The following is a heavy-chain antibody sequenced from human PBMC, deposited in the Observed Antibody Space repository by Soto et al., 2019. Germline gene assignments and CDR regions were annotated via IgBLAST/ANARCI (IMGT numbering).Heavy chain of an antibody. CDR3: ARGLLSGDILTGSYPDY. Sequence: GASVKVSCKASGYTFTSYDINWVRQATGQGLEWMGWMNPNSGNTGYAQKFQGRVTMTRNTSISTAYMELSSLGSEDTAVYYCARGLLSGDILTGSYPDYWGQGTLVTVSS. CDR1: GYTFTSYD. V-gene: IGHV1-8*01. D-gene: IGHD3-9*01. CDR2: MNPNSGNT. J-gene: IGHJ4*02.